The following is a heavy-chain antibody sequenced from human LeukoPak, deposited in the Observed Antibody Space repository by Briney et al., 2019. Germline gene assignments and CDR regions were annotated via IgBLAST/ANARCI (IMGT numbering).Heavy chain of an antibody. V-gene: IGHV3-9*03. CDR3: AKDRYSDYYDSSGYFDY. Sequence: GGSLRLSCAVSGFTFDDYAMHWVRQVPGKGLEWVSGINWNSDSIGYADSVKGRFTTSRDNAKNSLYLQMNSLRAEDMALYYCAKDRYSDYYDSSGYFDYWGQGTLVTVSS. CDR2: INWNSDSI. D-gene: IGHD3-22*01. CDR1: GFTFDDYA. J-gene: IGHJ4*02.